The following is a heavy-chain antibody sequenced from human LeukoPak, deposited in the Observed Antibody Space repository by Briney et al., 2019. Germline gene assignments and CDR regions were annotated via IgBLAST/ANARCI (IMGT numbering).Heavy chain of an antibody. J-gene: IGHJ5*02. V-gene: IGHV4-39*01. CDR1: GGSISSSSYY. CDR3: ARPFLAAAGTGYWFDP. CDR2: IYYSGST. D-gene: IGHD6-13*01. Sequence: SETLSLTCTVSGGSISSSSYYWGWIRQPPGKGLEWIGSIYYSGSTYYNPSLKSRVIISVDTSKNQFSLKLSSVTAADTAVYYCARPFLAAAGTGYWFDPWGQGTLVTVSS.